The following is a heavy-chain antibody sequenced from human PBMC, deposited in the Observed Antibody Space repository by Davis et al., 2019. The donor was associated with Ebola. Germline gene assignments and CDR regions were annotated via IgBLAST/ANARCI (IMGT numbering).Heavy chain of an antibody. CDR3: ARDRYGSYCADV. J-gene: IGHJ6*04. V-gene: IGHV3-9*01. D-gene: IGHD1-26*01. Sequence: SLKISCAGSGFAFGDYAMHWVRQAPGKGLEWVSGINWNSDSIVYADSVKGRFTISRDNAKNSLYLQMNSLRAEDTAVYYCARDRYGSYCADVWGKGTTVTVSS. CDR1: GFAFGDYA. CDR2: INWNSDSI.